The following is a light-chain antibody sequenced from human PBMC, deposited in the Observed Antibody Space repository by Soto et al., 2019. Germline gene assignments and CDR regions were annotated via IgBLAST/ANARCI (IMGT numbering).Light chain of an antibody. CDR1: SSDVGGYNF. CDR3: CSYTSSTSYV. CDR2: DVS. J-gene: IGLJ1*01. Sequence: QSVLTQPASVSGSPGQSITISCTGTSSDVGGYNFVSRYQQHPGKAPKLMIYDVSTRPSGVSNRFSGSKSGTTASLTISGLQAEDEADYYCCSYTSSTSYVFGTGTKVTVL. V-gene: IGLV2-14*01.